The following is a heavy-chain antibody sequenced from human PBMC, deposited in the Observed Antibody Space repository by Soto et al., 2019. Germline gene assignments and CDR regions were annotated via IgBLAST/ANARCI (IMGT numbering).Heavy chain of an antibody. CDR2: ISSSSDST. D-gene: IGHD1-7*01. J-gene: IGHJ4*02. V-gene: IGHV3-11*06. CDR1: GFTFSDYY. Sequence: QVQVVESGGDLVKPGGSLRLSCAASGFTFSDYYMSWIRQAPGKGLEWVSFISSSSDSTKYADSVKGRFTISRDNAKNSLYLQLNSLRAEDTAVYYCARGGVKGTTSRGQVYNWGQGTLVTVSS. CDR3: ARGGVKGTTSRGQVYN.